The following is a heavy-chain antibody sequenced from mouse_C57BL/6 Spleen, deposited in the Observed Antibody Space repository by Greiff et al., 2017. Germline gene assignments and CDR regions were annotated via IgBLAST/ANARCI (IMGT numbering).Heavy chain of an antibody. Sequence: EVQLVQSGTVLARPGASVKMSCKTSGYTFTSYWMHWVKQRPGQGLEWIGAIHPGNSDTSYNQKFKGKAKLTAVTSASTAYMELSSLTNEDSAVYYCTRHYNYDDTWFAYWGQGTLVTVSA. D-gene: IGHD2-12*01. CDR3: TRHYNYDDTWFAY. J-gene: IGHJ3*01. CDR2: IHPGNSDT. V-gene: IGHV1-5*01. CDR1: GYTFTSYW.